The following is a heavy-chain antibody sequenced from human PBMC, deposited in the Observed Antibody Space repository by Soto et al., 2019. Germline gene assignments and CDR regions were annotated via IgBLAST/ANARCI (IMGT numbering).Heavy chain of an antibody. V-gene: IGHV3-30*18. CDR3: AKDRECEHNNGWPHGS. CDR2: ISGDGSKK. D-gene: IGHD6-19*01. J-gene: IGHJ5*02. Sequence: GGYTILSCEGSALMDSYYVMQRLREPRCKGLEWLAAISGDGSKKYFGDSVKGRFTISRDNSKNTLDLQINSLRAEDTAVYYCAKDRECEHNNGWPHGSWGQGHKVTGSS. CDR1: ALMDSYYV.